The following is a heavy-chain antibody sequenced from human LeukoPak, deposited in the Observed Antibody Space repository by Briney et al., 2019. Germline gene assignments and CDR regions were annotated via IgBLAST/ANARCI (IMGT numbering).Heavy chain of an antibody. D-gene: IGHD6-13*01. V-gene: IGHV1-69*06. J-gene: IGHJ4*02. CDR3: ARGYSIAAAGLFDY. CDR1: GGTFSSYA. CDR2: IIPIFGTA. Sequence: SVKVSCKASGGTFSSYAISWVRQAPGQGLEWMGGIIPIFGTANYAQKFQGRVTITADKSTSTAYMELSSLRSEDTAVYYCARGYSIAAAGLFDYWGQGTLVTVSS.